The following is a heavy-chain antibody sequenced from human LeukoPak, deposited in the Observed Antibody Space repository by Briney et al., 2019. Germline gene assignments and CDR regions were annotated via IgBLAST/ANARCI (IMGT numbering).Heavy chain of an antibody. Sequence: ASVKVSCKASGYTFTSYDINWVRQATGQGLEWMGWMNPNSGNTGYAQKFQGGVTMTRNTSISTAYMELSSLRSEDTAVYYCAFYSYGQGVFDYWGQGTLVTVSS. CDR2: MNPNSGNT. CDR1: GYTFTSYD. D-gene: IGHD5-18*01. V-gene: IGHV1-8*01. J-gene: IGHJ4*02. CDR3: AFYSYGQGVFDY.